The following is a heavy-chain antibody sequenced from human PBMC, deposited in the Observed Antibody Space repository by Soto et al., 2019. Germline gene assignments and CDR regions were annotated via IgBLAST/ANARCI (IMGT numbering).Heavy chain of an antibody. CDR2: ISSSSSTI. J-gene: IGHJ3*02. CDR3: ARSPSYGDYQHAFDI. V-gene: IGHV3-48*01. Sequence: GGSLRLSCAASGFTFSSYSMNWVRQAPGKGLEWVSYISSSSSTIYYADSVKGRFTISRDNAKNSLYLQMNSLRAEDTAVYYCARSPSYGDYQHAFDIWGQGTMVTVSS. D-gene: IGHD4-17*01. CDR1: GFTFSSYS.